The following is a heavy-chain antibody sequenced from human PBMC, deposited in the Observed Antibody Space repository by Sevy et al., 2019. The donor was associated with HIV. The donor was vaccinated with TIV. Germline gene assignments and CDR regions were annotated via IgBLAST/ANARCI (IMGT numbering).Heavy chain of an antibody. CDR2: ISLHGTNK. Sequence: GESLKISCAASGFTFSNYVMQWVRQAPGKGLEWVALISLHGTNKDYRDSVKGRFTISRDDAKNTVYVEMTSLTVEDTALYYCVRETGGSGSAGYFGDWGQGTLVTVSS. CDR3: VRETGGSGSAGYFGD. CDR1: GFTFSNYV. J-gene: IGHJ4*02. V-gene: IGHV3-30*04. D-gene: IGHD2-15*01.